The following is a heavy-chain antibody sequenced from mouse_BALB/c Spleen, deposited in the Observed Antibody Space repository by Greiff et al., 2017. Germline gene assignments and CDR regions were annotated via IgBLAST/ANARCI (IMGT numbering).Heavy chain of an antibody. CDR3: ARDRGSYGFAY. D-gene: IGHD1-2*01. V-gene: IGHV5-6-3*01. Sequence: DVMLVESGGGLVQPGGSLKLSCAASGFTFSSYGMSWVRQTPDKRLELVATINSNGGSTYYPDSVKGRFTISRDNAKNTLYLQMSSLKSEDTAMYYCARDRGSYGFAYWGQGTLVTVSA. CDR2: INSNGGST. J-gene: IGHJ3*01. CDR1: GFTFSSYG.